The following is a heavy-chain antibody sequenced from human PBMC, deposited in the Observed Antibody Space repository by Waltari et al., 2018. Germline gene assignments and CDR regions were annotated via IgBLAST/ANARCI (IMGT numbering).Heavy chain of an antibody. CDR2: IWYDGSNK. Sequence: QVQLVESGGGVVQHGRSLRLSCAGAGFTFSNDGMQWVRQAPGKGLEWVAVIWYDGSNKYYADSVRGRFTISRDNSKNTVYLQMNSLGGEDTAVYYCARVGAGATRALDYWGQGTLVTVSS. D-gene: IGHD1-26*01. CDR3: ARVGAGATRALDY. V-gene: IGHV3-33*01. CDR1: GFTFSNDG. J-gene: IGHJ4*02.